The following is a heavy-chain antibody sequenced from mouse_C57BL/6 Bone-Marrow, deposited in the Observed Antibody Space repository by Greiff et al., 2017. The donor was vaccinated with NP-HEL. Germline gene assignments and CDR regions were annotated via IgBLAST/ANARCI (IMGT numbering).Heavy chain of an antibody. Sequence: GGGLVQPKGSLKLSCAASGFTFNTYAMHWVRQAPGKGLEWVARISSKSSNYATYYADSVKDRFTIARDDSQSMLYLQMNNLKTEDTAMYYCVRDDAWFAYWGQGTLVTVSA. CDR1: GFTFNTYA. CDR2: ISSKSSNYAT. V-gene: IGHV10-3*01. CDR3: VRDDAWFAY. J-gene: IGHJ3*01.